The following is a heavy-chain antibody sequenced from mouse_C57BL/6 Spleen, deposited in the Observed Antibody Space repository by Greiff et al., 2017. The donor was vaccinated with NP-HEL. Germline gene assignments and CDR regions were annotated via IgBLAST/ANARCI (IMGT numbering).Heavy chain of an antibody. Sequence: QVQLQQSGAELVRPGSSVKLSCKASGYTFTSYWMHWVKQRPIQGLEWIGNIDPSDSETHYNQKFKDKATLTVDKSSSTAYMQLSSLTSEDSAVYYCARSTYYSNYGSSYFEVWGTGTTVTVSS. J-gene: IGHJ1*03. V-gene: IGHV1-52*01. D-gene: IGHD2-5*01. CDR1: GYTFTSYW. CDR3: ARSTYYSNYGSSYFEV. CDR2: IDPSDSET.